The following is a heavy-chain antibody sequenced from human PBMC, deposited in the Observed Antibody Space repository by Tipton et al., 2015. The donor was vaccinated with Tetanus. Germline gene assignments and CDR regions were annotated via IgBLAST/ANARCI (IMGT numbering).Heavy chain of an antibody. Sequence: TLSLTCTVSGGSINPYYWSWIRQPPGKGLEWIGNVYSSGSTYYNPSLKGRVTISVDTPKNQFSLKLSSVTAADTAVYYCARDPSGGVRYFDYWGQGTLVTVSS. CDR3: ARDPSGGVRYFDY. J-gene: IGHJ4*02. CDR2: VYSSGST. V-gene: IGHV4-59*01. CDR1: GGSINPYY. D-gene: IGHD2-8*01.